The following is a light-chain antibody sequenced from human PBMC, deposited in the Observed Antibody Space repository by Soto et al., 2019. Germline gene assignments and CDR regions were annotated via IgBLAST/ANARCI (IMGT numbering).Light chain of an antibody. CDR2: GAS. Sequence: EIVMTQSPATLSVSPGERATLSCRASQSVSSNLAWYQQKPGQAPRLLIYGASTRATCIPARFSGSGSGTEFTLTISSLQSEEFAVYYCQQYNNWWTFGQGTKVEIK. J-gene: IGKJ1*01. CDR3: QQYNNWWT. CDR1: QSVSSN. V-gene: IGKV3-15*01.